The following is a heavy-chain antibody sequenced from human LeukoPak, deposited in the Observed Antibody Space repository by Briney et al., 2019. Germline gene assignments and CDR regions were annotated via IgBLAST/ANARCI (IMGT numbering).Heavy chain of an antibody. Sequence: GGSLRLSCAASGFTFSSFAMHWVRQAPGKGLEWVALIWYDGSNKDYADSVKGRFTISRDNSKNTLYLQMNSLRAEDTAVYYCARDHLIVGTTPPDYWSQGTLVIVSS. CDR3: ARDHLIVGTTPPDY. V-gene: IGHV3-33*01. J-gene: IGHJ4*02. CDR2: IWYDGSNK. D-gene: IGHD1-26*01. CDR1: GFTFSSFA.